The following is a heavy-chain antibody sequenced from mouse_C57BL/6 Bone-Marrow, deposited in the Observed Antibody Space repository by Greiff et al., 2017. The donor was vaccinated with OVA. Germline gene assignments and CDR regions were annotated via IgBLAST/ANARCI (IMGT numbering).Heavy chain of an antibody. V-gene: IGHV3-6*01. CDR2: ISYDGSN. D-gene: IGHD2-3*01. J-gene: IGHJ3*01. CDR1: GYSITSGYY. CDR3: ARGGYYAWFAY. Sequence: EVKLQESGPGLVKPSQSLSLTCSVTGYSITSGYYWNWIRQFPGNKLEWMGYISYDGSNNYNPSLKNRISITRDTSKNQFFLKLNSVTTEDTATYDCARGGYYAWFAYWGQGTLVTVSA.